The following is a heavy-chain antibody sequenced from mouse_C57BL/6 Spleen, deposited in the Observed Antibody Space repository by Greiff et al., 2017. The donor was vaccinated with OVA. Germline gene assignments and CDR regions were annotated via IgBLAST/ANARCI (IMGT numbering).Heavy chain of an antibody. CDR1: GYTFTDYY. CDR3: ASGTAPFAY. J-gene: IGHJ3*01. Sequence: VQLQQSGPELVKPGASVKISCKASGYTFTDYYMNWVKQSHGQSLEWIGDINPNNGGTSYNQKFKGKATLTVDKSSSTAYMELRSLTSEDSAVDYCASGTAPFAYWGQGTLVTVAA. V-gene: IGHV1-26*01. CDR2: INPNNGGT. D-gene: IGHD3-1*01.